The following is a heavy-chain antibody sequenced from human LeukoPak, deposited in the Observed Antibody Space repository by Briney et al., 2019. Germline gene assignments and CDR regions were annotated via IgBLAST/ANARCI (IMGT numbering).Heavy chain of an antibody. V-gene: IGHV3-21*01. D-gene: IGHD3-22*01. Sequence: PGGSLRLSCAASGFTFSSYSMNWVRQAPGNGLEWVSSISSSSSYIYYADSVKGRFTISRDNANNSLYLQMNSLRAEDTAVYYCARVPYSSGYYYVGYWGQGTLVTVSS. CDR1: GFTFSSYS. CDR2: ISSSSSYI. J-gene: IGHJ4*02. CDR3: ARVPYSSGYYYVGY.